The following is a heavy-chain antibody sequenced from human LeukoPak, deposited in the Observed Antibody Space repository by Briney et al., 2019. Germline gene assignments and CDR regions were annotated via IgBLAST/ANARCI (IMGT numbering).Heavy chain of an antibody. V-gene: IGHV3-20*04. D-gene: IGHD5-24*01. CDR3: AREGMAGRGLFDC. J-gene: IGHJ4*02. CDR1: GFTFDDYA. CDR2: INWNGSST. Sequence: GGSLRLSCSASGFTFDDYAMSWVRQAPGKGLEWVSGINWNGSSTVYAYSVKGRFTISRDNPKNSLYLQMNSLRAEDTAFYYCAREGMAGRGLFDCWGQGTLVTVSS.